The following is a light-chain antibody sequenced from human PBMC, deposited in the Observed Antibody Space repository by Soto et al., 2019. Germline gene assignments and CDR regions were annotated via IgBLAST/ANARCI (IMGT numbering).Light chain of an antibody. CDR1: QIVSSN. J-gene: IGKJ5*01. Sequence: EIVMTQSPATLSVSPGGRATLSCRASQIVSSNLAWYQQKPGQAPRLLIYGASTRATGIPARFSGSGSGTEFTLTITSLQSEDFAVYYCQQYNNWPITFGQGTRLEI. CDR2: GAS. CDR3: QQYNNWPIT. V-gene: IGKV3-15*01.